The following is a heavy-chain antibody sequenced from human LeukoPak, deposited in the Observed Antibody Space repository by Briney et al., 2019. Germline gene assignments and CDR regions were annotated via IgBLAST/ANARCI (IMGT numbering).Heavy chain of an antibody. D-gene: IGHD1-26*01. CDR1: GGSISSGGYY. V-gene: IGHV4-31*03. Sequence: SETLSLTCTVSGGSISSGGYYWSWIRQHPGKGLEWIGYIYYSGSTYYNPSLKSRVTISVDTSKNQFSLKLSSVTAADTAVYYCAGLLLNGAPWYYGMDVWGQGTTVTVSS. CDR3: AGLLLNGAPWYYGMDV. J-gene: IGHJ6*02. CDR2: IYYSGST.